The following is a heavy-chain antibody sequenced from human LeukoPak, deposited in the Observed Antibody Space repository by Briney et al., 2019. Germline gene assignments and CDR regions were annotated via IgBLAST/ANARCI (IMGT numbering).Heavy chain of an antibody. CDR2: IIPIFGTA. D-gene: IGHD5-12*01. J-gene: IGHJ4*02. V-gene: IGHV1-69*05. Sequence: GASVKVSCKASGGTFSSYAISWVRQAPGQGLEWMGGIIPIFGTANYAQKLQGRVTMTTDTSTSTAYMELRSLRSDDTAVYYCARVVGALSSPYIVATLDYWGQGTLVTVSS. CDR3: ARVVGALSSPYIVATLDY. CDR1: GGTFSSYA.